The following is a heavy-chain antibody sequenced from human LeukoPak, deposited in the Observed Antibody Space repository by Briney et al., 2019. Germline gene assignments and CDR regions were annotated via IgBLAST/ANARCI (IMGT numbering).Heavy chain of an antibody. Sequence: SETLSLTCAVDGGSFSGYYWSWIRQPPGKGLEWIGEINHSGSTNYNPSLKSRVTISVDTSKNQFSLKLSSVTAADTAVYYCASEGRGSSSWYLFYWGQGTLVTVSS. D-gene: IGHD6-13*01. CDR2: INHSGST. CDR3: ASEGRGSSSWYLFY. V-gene: IGHV4-34*01. CDR1: GGSFSGYY. J-gene: IGHJ4*02.